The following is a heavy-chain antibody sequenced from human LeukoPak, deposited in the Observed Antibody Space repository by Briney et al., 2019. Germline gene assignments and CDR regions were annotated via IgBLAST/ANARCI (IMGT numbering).Heavy chain of an antibody. V-gene: IGHV1-69*01. Sequence: VASVKVSCKASGGTFSSYAISWVRQAPGQGLEWMGGITPIFGTANYAQKFQGRVTITADESTSTAYMELSSLRSEDTAVYCCARVQYQLLYSGWFDPWGQGTLVTVSS. CDR2: ITPIFGTA. D-gene: IGHD2-2*02. CDR1: GGTFSSYA. CDR3: ARVQYQLLYSGWFDP. J-gene: IGHJ5*02.